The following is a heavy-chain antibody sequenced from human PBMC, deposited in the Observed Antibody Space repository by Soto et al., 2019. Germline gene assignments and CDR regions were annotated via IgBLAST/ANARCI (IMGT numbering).Heavy chain of an antibody. CDR3: ARGNRYSSSWGATNWFDP. Sequence: GGSLRLSCAASGFTFSSYGMHWVRQAPGKGLEWVAVISYDGSNKYYADSVKGRFTISRDNSKNTLYLQMNSLRAEDTAVYYCARGNRYSSSWGATNWFDPWGQGTLVTVSS. CDR1: GFTFSSYG. J-gene: IGHJ5*02. V-gene: IGHV3-30*03. D-gene: IGHD6-13*01. CDR2: ISYDGSNK.